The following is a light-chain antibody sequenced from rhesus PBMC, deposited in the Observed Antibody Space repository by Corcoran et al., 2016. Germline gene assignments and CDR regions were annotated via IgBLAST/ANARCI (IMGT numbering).Light chain of an antibody. Sequence: EIVMTQSPATLSLSPGERATLSCRASQSVSSNLAWYQHKPGQAPSLLLYGASRRATGIPDRFGGSESGTDFTLTINSRKHEDFAVYYYQQYNNWPALTFGGGTKVEIK. CDR1: QSVSSN. J-gene: IGKJ4*01. CDR3: QQYNNWPALT. V-gene: IGKV3-42*03. CDR2: GAS.